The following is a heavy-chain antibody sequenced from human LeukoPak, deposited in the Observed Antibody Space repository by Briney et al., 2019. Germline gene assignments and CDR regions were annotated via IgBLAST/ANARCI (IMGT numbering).Heavy chain of an antibody. D-gene: IGHD2-2*01. V-gene: IGHV7-4-1*02. Sequence: GASVKVSCKASGYTFTSYAMNWVRQAPGQGLEWMGWINTNTGNPTYAQGFTGRFVFSLGTSVSTAYLQISSLKAEDTAVYYCARAPAAMLHLWFDPWGQGTLVTVSS. J-gene: IGHJ5*02. CDR2: INTNTGNP. CDR3: ARAPAAMLHLWFDP. CDR1: GYTFTSYA.